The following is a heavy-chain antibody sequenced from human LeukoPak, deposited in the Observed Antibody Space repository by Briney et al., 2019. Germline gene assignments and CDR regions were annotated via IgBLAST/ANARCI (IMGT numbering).Heavy chain of an antibody. J-gene: IGHJ3*02. CDR2: ISGSGGST. CDR3: AKIGWDDAFDI. CDR1: GFTFSSYG. V-gene: IGHV3-23*01. Sequence: GGTLRLSCAASGFTFSSYGMSWVRQAPGKGLEWVSAISGSGGSTYYADSVKGRFTISRDNSKNTLYLQMNSLRAEDTALYYCAKIGWDDAFDIWGQGTMVTVSS. D-gene: IGHD6-19*01.